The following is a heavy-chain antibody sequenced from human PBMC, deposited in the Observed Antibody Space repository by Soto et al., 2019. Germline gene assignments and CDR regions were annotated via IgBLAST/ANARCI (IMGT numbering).Heavy chain of an antibody. V-gene: IGHV4-39*01. CDR2: MYYSGSI. Sequence: SETLSLRCTVSGGSISSNSHDWGWIRQPPGKGLEWIGSMYYSGSIYYNPSLKSRVTVSVDTSKNQFSLRLSSVTAADTAVYYCARSSRGTGDFDYWGQGTLVTVSS. J-gene: IGHJ4*02. CDR3: ARSSRGTGDFDY. D-gene: IGHD3-10*01. CDR1: GGSISSNSHD.